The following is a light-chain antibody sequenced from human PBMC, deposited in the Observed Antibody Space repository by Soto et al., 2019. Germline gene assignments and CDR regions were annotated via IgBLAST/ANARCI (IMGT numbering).Light chain of an antibody. CDR3: QQYNSAPRT. J-gene: IGKJ2*02. CDR1: QGISNY. CDR2: AAS. V-gene: IGKV1-27*01. Sequence: DIQMTPSPSSLSASVGDRVTITCRARQGISNYLAWYQQKPGKVPKLLIYAASTLQSGVPSRFSGSASGTEFTLPIRRQQPEDVATYSGQQYNSAPRTFGRGTKLEIK.